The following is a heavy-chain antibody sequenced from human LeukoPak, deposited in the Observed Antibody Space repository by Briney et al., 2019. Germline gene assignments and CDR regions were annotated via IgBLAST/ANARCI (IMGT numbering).Heavy chain of an antibody. CDR2: IWYDGSNK. D-gene: IGHD6-13*01. Sequence: QPGRSLRLSCVVSGFTFSSYGMHWVRQAPGKGLEWVALIWYDGSNKYYADSVKGRFTISRDNSKNTLYLQMNSLRADDMAVYYCARDLGSSWSAIDYWGQGTLVTVSS. J-gene: IGHJ4*02. V-gene: IGHV3-33*01. CDR1: GFTFSSYG. CDR3: ARDLGSSWSAIDY.